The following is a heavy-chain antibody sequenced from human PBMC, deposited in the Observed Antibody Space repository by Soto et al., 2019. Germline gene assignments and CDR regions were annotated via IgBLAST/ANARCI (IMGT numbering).Heavy chain of an antibody. V-gene: IGHV6-1*01. J-gene: IGHJ4*01. CDR2: TYYRSKRYY. D-gene: IGHD1-26*01. CDR1: GDSVSSNSAG. CDR3: ARGEQYSGRIFDY. Sequence: SQTLSLTCAITGDSVSSNSAGWSWVRQSPSRGLEWLGRTYYRSKRYYEYAVSVRGRITINPDTSKNQYSLQLNSVPPEDTAVYCCARGEQYSGRIFDYWGQGTLVTVSS.